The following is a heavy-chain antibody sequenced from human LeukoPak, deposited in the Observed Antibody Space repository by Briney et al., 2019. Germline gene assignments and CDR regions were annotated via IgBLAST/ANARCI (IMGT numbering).Heavy chain of an antibody. Sequence: SQTLSLTCAISGDNVSSNSAAWNWIRQSPSRGLEWLGRTYYRSKWYNDYAVSVKSRITINPDTSKNQFSLQLNSVTPEDTAVYYCARAYSSSWYKWYYYYMDVWGKGTTVTVSS. CDR3: ARAYSSSWYKWYYYYMDV. CDR2: TYYRSKWYN. D-gene: IGHD6-13*01. V-gene: IGHV6-1*01. J-gene: IGHJ6*03. CDR1: GDNVSSNSAA.